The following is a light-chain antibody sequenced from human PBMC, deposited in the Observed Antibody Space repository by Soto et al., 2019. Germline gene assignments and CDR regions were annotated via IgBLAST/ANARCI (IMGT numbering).Light chain of an antibody. V-gene: IGKV1-33*01. J-gene: IGKJ4*01. Sequence: DIQMTQSPSSLSASVGDRVTITCQASQDISNYLHWYQQKPGKAPKLLIYDASNLETGVPPRFSGSGSGTDFTFSISSLQPEDIATYFCQHYDSLPLTFGGGTKGEI. CDR3: QHYDSLPLT. CDR1: QDISNY. CDR2: DAS.